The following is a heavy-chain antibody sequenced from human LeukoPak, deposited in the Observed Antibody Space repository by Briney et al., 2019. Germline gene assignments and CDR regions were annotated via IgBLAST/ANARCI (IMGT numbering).Heavy chain of an antibody. CDR3: GRVGYSYGYIPNDY. D-gene: IGHD5-18*01. CDR2: ISSSGSTI. Sequence: GGSLRLSCAASGFTFSSYEMNWVRQAPGKGLEWVSYISSSGSTIYYADSVKGRFTISRDNAKNSLYLQMNSLRAEDTAVYYCGRVGYSYGYIPNDYWGQGTLVTVSS. CDR1: GFTFSSYE. V-gene: IGHV3-48*03. J-gene: IGHJ4*02.